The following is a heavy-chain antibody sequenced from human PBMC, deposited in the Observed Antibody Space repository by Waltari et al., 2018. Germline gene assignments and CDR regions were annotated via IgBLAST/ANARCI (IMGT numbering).Heavy chain of an antibody. CDR2: NSPVFGTA. V-gene: IGHV1-69*01. D-gene: IGHD2-21*02. CDR3: ARDADCGGDCYSG. Sequence: QVQLVQSGAEVKKPGSSVKVSCKASGGTFSSYAISWVRQAPGQGLEWMGGNSPVFGTANYEQKCQGRVRMTAAESTSTAYMELSSLRSEDTAVYYCARDADCGGDCYSGWGQGTLVTVSS. CDR1: GGTFSSYA. J-gene: IGHJ4*02.